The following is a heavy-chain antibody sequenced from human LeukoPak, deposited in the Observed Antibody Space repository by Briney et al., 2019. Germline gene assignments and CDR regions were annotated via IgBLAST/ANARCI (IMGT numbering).Heavy chain of an antibody. J-gene: IGHJ4*02. Sequence: SVKVSCKASGGTFSSYGISWVRQAPGQGLEWMGGIIPIFGTANYAQKFQGRVTITADESTSTAYMELSSLRSEDTAVYYCARVRFGEPMPLDFDYWGQGTLVTVSS. CDR1: GGTFSSYG. D-gene: IGHD3-10*01. CDR3: ARVRFGEPMPLDFDY. V-gene: IGHV1-69*13. CDR2: IIPIFGTA.